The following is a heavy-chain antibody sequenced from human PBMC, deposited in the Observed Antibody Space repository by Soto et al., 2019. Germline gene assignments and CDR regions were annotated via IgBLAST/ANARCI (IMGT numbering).Heavy chain of an antibody. CDR3: ARHVLPDQMDV. CDR1: GGSISSSSYY. V-gene: IGHV4-39*01. J-gene: IGHJ6*01. Sequence: QLQLQESGPGLVKPSETLSLTCTVSGGSISSSSYYWGWIRQPPGKGLEWIGCIYYSGSTYYNPSLRSRVTISVDTSKNHFSLKLSSVTDADSAVYYCARHVLPDQMDVWGKGTTVTVAS. CDR2: IYYSGST.